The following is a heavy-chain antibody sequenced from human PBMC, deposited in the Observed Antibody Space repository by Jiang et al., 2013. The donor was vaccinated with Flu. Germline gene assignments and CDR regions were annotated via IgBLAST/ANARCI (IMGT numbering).Heavy chain of an antibody. J-gene: IGHJ4*02. D-gene: IGHD1-26*01. Sequence: RLSCAASGFTLSDHYMDWVRQAPGKGLEWVGRSRNKARSYTTEYAASVKGRFTISRDDSKNSLYLQMTSLKTEDTAVYYCGRGHSHPVGGPGRDYWGQGTLVTVSS. V-gene: IGHV3-72*01. CDR1: GFTLSDHY. CDR3: GRGHSHPVGGPGRDY. CDR2: SRNKARSYTT.